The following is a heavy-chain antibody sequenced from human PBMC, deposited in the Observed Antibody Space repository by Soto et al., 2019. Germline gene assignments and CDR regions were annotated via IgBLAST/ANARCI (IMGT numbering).Heavy chain of an antibody. J-gene: IGHJ3*02. CDR2: ISWNSGSI. V-gene: IGHV3-9*01. CDR3: AKEVFGYPRYTSNDAFDI. CDR1: GFTFDDYA. Sequence: PGGSLRLSCAASGFTFDDYAMHWVRQAPGKGLEWVSGISWNSGSIGYADSVKGRFTISRDNAKNSLYLQMNSLRAEDTALYYCAKEVFGYPRYTSNDAFDIWGQGTMVTVSS. D-gene: IGHD3-3*01.